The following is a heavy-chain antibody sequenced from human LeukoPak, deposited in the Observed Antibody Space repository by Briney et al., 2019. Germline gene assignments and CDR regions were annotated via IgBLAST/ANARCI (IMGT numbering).Heavy chain of an antibody. Sequence: PGGSLRLSYAASGFTFSNAWMSWVRQAPGKGLEWDGPIISKTDGGTTDYDTPVKGRFTISRDDSENTLYLQMNSLKTEDTALYYCTTDPGHSSGYSFGCWGQGTLVIVSS. J-gene: IGHJ4*02. CDR1: GFTFSNAW. CDR3: TTDPGHSSGYSFGC. D-gene: IGHD6-19*01. CDR2: IISKTDGGTT. V-gene: IGHV3-15*01.